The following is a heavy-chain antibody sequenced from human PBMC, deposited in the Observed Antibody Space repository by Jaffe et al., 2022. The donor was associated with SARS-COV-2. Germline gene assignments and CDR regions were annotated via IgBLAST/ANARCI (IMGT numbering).Heavy chain of an antibody. D-gene: IGHD2-21*02. CDR1: GFTFSSYD. J-gene: IGHJ4*02. V-gene: IGHV3-13*01. Sequence: EVQLVESGGGLVQPGGSLRLSCAASGFTFSSYDMHWVRQATGKGLEWVSAIGTAGDTYYPGSVKGRFTISRENAKNSLYLQMNSLRAGDTAVYYCARRGDYYTFDYWGQGTLVTVSS. CDR3: ARRGDYYTFDY. CDR2: IGTAGDT.